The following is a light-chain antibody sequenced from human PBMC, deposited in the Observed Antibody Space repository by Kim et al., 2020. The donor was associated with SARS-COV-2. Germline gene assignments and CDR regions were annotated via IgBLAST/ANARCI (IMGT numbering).Light chain of an antibody. CDR2: GKN. J-gene: IGLJ2*01. CDR1: SLRIYY. V-gene: IGLV3-19*01. CDR3: NSRDSSDNHVV. Sequence: ALGKTVRITCQGASLRIYYASWYQQKPGQAPVLVIYGKNNRPSGIPDRFSGSSSGNTASLTITGAQAEDEADYYCNSRDSSDNHVVFGGGTQLTVL.